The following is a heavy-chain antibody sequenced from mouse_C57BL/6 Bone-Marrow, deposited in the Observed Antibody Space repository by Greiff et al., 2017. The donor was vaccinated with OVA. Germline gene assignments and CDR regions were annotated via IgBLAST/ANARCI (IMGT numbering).Heavy chain of an antibody. V-gene: IGHV14-4*01. CDR3: TTGDYAWYVDV. CDR1: GFNIKDDY. Sequence: EVQLQQSGAELVRPGASVKLSCTASGFNIKDDYMHWVKQRPEQGLEWIGWIDPENGDTEYASKFQGKATITADTSSNTAYLQLSGLTSEDTAVYYYTTGDYAWYVDVWGTGTTVTVSS. J-gene: IGHJ1*03. D-gene: IGHD2-4*01. CDR2: IDPENGDT.